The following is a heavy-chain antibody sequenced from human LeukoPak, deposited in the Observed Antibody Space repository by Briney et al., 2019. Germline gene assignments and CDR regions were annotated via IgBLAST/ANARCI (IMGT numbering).Heavy chain of an antibody. Sequence: GGSLRLSCAASGFTFSSYAMNWVRQAPGKGLEWVSVISTSGDSIYYADAVKGRFTISRDNSKNTVYLQMNSLRAEDTAVYFCAKAAYFYGSGSYYNDYWGQGTLVTVSS. V-gene: IGHV3-23*01. CDR2: ISTSGDSI. CDR3: AKAAYFYGSGSYYNDY. J-gene: IGHJ4*02. D-gene: IGHD3-10*01. CDR1: GFTFSSYA.